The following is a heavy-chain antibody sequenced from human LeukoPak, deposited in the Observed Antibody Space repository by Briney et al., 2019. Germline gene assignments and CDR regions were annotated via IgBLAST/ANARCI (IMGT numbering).Heavy chain of an antibody. CDR2: INPNSGGT. V-gene: IGHV1-2*02. D-gene: IGHD5-24*01. CDR1: GYTFSDYY. CDR3: ARDLSLGLGYNSDFGF. Sequence: ASVKVSCKTSGYTFSDYYMHWVRQAPGQGLEWMGWINPNSGGTKYAQKFQGRVTMTRDTSIGTAYMELSSLTFDDTAVYYCARDLSLGLGYNSDFGFWGQGTLVTVSS. J-gene: IGHJ4*02.